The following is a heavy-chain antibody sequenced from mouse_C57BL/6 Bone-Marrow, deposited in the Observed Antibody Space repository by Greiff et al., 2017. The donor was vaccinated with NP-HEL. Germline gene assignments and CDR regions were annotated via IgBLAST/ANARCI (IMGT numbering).Heavy chain of an antibody. V-gene: IGHV1-55*01. CDR1: GYTFTSYW. D-gene: IGHD3-2*02. CDR3: ATDSSGYDPFTY. Sequence: QVQLQQPGAELVKPGASVKMSCKASGYTFTSYWITWVKQRPGQGLEWIGDIYPGSGSTNYNEKFKSKATLTVDTSSSTAYMQLSSLTSEDSAVYYCATDSSGYDPFTYWGQGTLVTVSA. CDR2: IYPGSGST. J-gene: IGHJ3*01.